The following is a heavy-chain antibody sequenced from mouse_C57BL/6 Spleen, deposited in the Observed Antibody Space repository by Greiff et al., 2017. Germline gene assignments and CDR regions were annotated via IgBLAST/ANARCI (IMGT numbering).Heavy chain of an antibody. J-gene: IGHJ2*01. CDR3: ARAPIYYDYDYFDY. Sequence: EVKLQESGGGLVKPGGSLKLSCAASGFTFSDYGMHWVRQAPEKGLEWVAYISSGSSTIYYADTVKGRFTISRDNAKNTLFLQMTSLRSEDTAMYYCARAPIYYDYDYFDYWGQGTTLTVSS. D-gene: IGHD2-4*01. CDR1: GFTFSDYG. CDR2: ISSGSSTI. V-gene: IGHV5-17*01.